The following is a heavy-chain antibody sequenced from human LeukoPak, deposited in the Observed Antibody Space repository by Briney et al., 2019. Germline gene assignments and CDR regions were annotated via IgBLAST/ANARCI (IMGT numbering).Heavy chain of an antibody. CDR1: GFTSSSSV. D-gene: IGHD3-3*01. V-gene: IGHV3-30*18. Sequence: GGSLRLSCAASGFTSSSSVMHWVRQAPGKGLEWVAGISSDGNNKYYVDSVKGRFTISRDNSKNTLYLQMNSLRAEDTAVYYCAKVRVYYDFWSGLDYWGQGTLVTVSS. J-gene: IGHJ4*02. CDR2: ISSDGNNK. CDR3: AKVRVYYDFWSGLDY.